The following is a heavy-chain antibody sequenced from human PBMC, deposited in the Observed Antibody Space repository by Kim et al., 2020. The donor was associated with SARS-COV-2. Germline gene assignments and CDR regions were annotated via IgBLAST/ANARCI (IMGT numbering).Heavy chain of an antibody. CDR2: ISSSSSYI. Sequence: GGSLRLSCAASGFTFSSYSMNWVRQAPGKGLEWVSSISSSSSYIYYADSVKGRFTISRDNAKNSLYLQMNSLRAEDTAVYYCARMGDPSGVDYWGQGTLVTVSS. CDR3: ARMGDPSGVDY. J-gene: IGHJ4*02. CDR1: GFTFSSYS. D-gene: IGHD3-16*01. V-gene: IGHV3-21*01.